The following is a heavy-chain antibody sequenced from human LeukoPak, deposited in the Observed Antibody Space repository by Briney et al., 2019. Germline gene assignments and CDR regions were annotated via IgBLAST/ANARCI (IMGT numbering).Heavy chain of an antibody. CDR3: AIYADYGGCGPLDY. CDR1: GFTFHTYG. D-gene: IGHD4/OR15-4a*01. V-gene: IGHV3-30*03. J-gene: IGHJ4*02. CDR2: ISKDGRYE. Sequence: GISLALSCAATGFTFHTYGMHWVRQAPGKGLEWVALISKDGRYEDYIDSVKGRFTISRDNSKNTVSLQMNTLSGEDTGVYYCAIYADYGGCGPLDYWGQGTLVSVSS.